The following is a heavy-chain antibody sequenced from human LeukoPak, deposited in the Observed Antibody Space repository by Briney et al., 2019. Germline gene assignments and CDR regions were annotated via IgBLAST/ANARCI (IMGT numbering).Heavy chain of an antibody. CDR3: ARDRAYDTYYYYYMDV. J-gene: IGHJ6*03. D-gene: IGHD2-8*01. Sequence: PSETLSLTCTVSGGSISSYYWSWIRQPPGKGLEWIGYIYYSGSTNYNPSLKSRVTISVDTSKNQFSLKLSSVTAADTAVYYCARDRAYDTYYYYYMDVWGKGTTVTVSS. CDR1: GGSISSYY. V-gene: IGHV4-59*01. CDR2: IYYSGST.